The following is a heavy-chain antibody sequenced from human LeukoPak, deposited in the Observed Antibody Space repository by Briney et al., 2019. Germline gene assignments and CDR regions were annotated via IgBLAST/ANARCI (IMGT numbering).Heavy chain of an antibody. J-gene: IGHJ3*01. D-gene: IGHD2-15*01. CDR3: AKPRDIDSWAFDV. CDR1: GFTFNNHD. Sequence: GGSLRLSCAASGFTFNNHDMHWVRQAPGKGLEGVAGISYDRRNKYYADSVKGRFTISRDNSKNALNLQMNSLRTEDTAVYYCAKPRDIDSWAFDVWGQGTMVTVS. V-gene: IGHV3-30*18. CDR2: ISYDRRNK.